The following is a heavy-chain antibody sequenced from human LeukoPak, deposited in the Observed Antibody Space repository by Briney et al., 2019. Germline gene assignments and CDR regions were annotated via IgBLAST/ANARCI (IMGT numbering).Heavy chain of an antibody. V-gene: IGHV1-18*01. Sequence: ASVKVSCKASGYTFTSYGISWVRQAPGQGLEWMVWISAYNGNTNYAQKLQGRVTMTTDTSTGTAYMELRSLRSDDTAVYYCAREPYGMDVWGQGTTVTVSS. J-gene: IGHJ6*02. CDR2: ISAYNGNT. CDR1: GYTFTSYG. CDR3: AREPYGMDV.